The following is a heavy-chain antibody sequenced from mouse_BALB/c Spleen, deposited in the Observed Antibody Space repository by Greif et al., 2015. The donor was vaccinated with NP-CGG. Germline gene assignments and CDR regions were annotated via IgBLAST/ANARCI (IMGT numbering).Heavy chain of an antibody. D-gene: IGHD2-14*01. Sequence: EVKVVESGAELVKPGASVKLSCTVSGFNIKDTYMHWVKQRPEQGLEWIGRIHPANGDTKYDPKFQGKATITADTSSNTAYLQLSSLTSEDTAVYYGGNAYYRSLGFACWGQGTLVTVSA. V-gene: IGHV14-3*02. CDR1: GFNIKDTY. CDR3: GNAYYRSLGFAC. J-gene: IGHJ3*01. CDR2: IHPANGDT.